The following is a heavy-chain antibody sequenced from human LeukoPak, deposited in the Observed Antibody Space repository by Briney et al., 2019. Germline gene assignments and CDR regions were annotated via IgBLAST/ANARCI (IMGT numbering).Heavy chain of an antibody. Sequence: GGSLRLSCAASGFTFSTYTMNWVRQAPGKGLEWISYISTSSSTIYYADSVKGRFTISRDNAKNSLYLQMNGLRAEDTAVYYCARDALVRTTRYYFDSWGQGTLVTVSS. J-gene: IGHJ4*02. D-gene: IGHD1-26*01. CDR1: GFTFSTYT. CDR3: ARDALVRTTRYYFDS. CDR2: ISTSSSTI. V-gene: IGHV3-48*01.